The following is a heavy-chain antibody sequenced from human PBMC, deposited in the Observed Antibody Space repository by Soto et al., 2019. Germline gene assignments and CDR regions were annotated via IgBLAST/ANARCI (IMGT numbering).Heavy chain of an antibody. CDR1: GFSFSNYA. Sequence: QVQLVESGGGVVQPGRSLRLSCAASGFSFSNYAMHWVRQAPGKGLEWVAVISYDGSNKYYADSVKGRFTISRDNSKNPLYLQMKNLRTEDTAVYYCATVRGYRQVLDAFEIWGQGTMVTVSS. V-gene: IGHV3-30-3*01. CDR3: ATVRGYRQVLDAFEI. CDR2: ISYDGSNK. D-gene: IGHD3-16*02. J-gene: IGHJ3*02.